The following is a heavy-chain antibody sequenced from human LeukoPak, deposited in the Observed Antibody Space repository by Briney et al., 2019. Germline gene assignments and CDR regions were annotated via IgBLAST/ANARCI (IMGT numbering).Heavy chain of an antibody. J-gene: IGHJ6*03. D-gene: IGHD1-26*01. CDR2: ITSSSSYI. Sequence: GGSLRLSCAASGFTFSSYNMNWVRRAPGKGPEWVSSITSSSSYIYYADSVKGRFTISRDNAKNSLYLQMDSLRVEDTAVYYCARDPYSGNYGPYYYYYMDVWGQGTLVTVSS. V-gene: IGHV3-21*06. CDR1: GFTFSSYN. CDR3: ARDPYSGNYGPYYYYYMDV.